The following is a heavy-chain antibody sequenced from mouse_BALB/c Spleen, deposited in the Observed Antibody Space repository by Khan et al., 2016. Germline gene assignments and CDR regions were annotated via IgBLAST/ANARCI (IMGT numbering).Heavy chain of an antibody. CDR1: GYTFTSYW. J-gene: IGHJ2*01. D-gene: IGHD1-1*02. CDR2: INPTNGRT. V-gene: IGHV1S81*02. Sequence: QVQLQQPGAELVKAGASVRMSCKASGYTFTSYWMHWVKQRLGQGLEWLAEINPTNGRTYYNEKFKSKATLTVDKSSSTAYMLLSGPTFEDSAVYYCARVKTMEATYFDYWGQGTTLTVSS. CDR3: ARVKTMEATYFDY.